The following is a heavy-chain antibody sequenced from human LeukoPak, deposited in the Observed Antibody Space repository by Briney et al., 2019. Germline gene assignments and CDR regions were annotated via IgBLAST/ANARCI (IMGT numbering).Heavy chain of an antibody. Sequence: GGSLRLSCAASGFTFSSYEMNWVRQAPGKGLEWVSTISGSGDSTYYADSMKGRFTISRDNSRNTLYLEVNSLRAEDTAIYYCAKSLYYYDSTFDFWGQGTLVTVSS. CDR3: AKSLYYYDSTFDF. D-gene: IGHD3-22*01. CDR2: ISGSGDST. V-gene: IGHV3-23*01. J-gene: IGHJ5*01. CDR1: GFTFSSYE.